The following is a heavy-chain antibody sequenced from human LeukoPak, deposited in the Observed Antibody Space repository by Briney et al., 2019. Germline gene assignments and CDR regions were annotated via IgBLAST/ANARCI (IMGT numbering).Heavy chain of an antibody. CDR1: GFTFSSYA. V-gene: IGHV3-23*01. D-gene: IGHD5-18*01. CDR2: ISGSGGST. CDR3: AKVTNTNPWIQLWFDAFDI. J-gene: IGHJ3*02. Sequence: GGSLRLSCAASGFTFSSYAMSWVRQAPGKGLEWVSAISGSGGSTYYADSVKGRFTISRDNSKNTLYLQMNSLRAEDTAVYYCAKVTNTNPWIQLWFDAFDIWGQGTMVTVSS.